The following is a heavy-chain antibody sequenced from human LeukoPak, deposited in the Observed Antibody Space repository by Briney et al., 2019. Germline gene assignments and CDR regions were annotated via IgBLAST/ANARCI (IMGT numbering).Heavy chain of an antibody. CDR3: AKDRGSYPGYNWFDP. CDR1: GFTFSSYG. V-gene: IGHV3-33*06. CDR2: IWYDGSNK. D-gene: IGHD1-26*01. Sequence: GGSLRLSCAASGFTFSSYGMHWVRQAPGKGLEWVAVIWYDGSNKYYADSVKGRFTISRDNSKNTLYLQMNSLRAEDTAVYYCAKDRGSYPGYNWFDPWGQGTLVTVSS. J-gene: IGHJ5*02.